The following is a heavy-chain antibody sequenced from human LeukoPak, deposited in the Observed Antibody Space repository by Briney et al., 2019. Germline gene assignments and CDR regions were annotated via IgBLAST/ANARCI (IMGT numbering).Heavy chain of an antibody. J-gene: IGHJ6*02. D-gene: IGHD4-17*01. CDR2: INWNGGST. CDR1: GFTFDDNV. CDR3: ARDRVRVYGDYGGHHYNGMDV. V-gene: IGHV3-20*04. Sequence: PGGSLRLSCAASGFTFDDNVMNWVRHAPGKGLEWVSGINWNGGSTASSDSVKGRFTISRDNAKNSLYLQMNSLRGEDAALYYCARDRVRVYGDYGGHHYNGMDVWGQGTTVTVSS.